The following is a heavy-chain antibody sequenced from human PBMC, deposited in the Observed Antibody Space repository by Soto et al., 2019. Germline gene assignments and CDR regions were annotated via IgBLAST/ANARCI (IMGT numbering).Heavy chain of an antibody. CDR3: AKEMIASTLADFFDY. Sequence: EVQLLESGGGLIQPGGSLRLSCEASGFTFSNYGMTWVRLAPGKGLEWVSTISGSGGRTFYADPVKGRFTISRDNSKNTLYLQINSLRAEDTAVYYCAKEMIASTLADFFDYGGEGTLVTVSS. V-gene: IGHV3-23*01. CDR2: ISGSGGRT. D-gene: IGHD2-21*01. CDR1: GFTFSNYG. J-gene: IGHJ4*02.